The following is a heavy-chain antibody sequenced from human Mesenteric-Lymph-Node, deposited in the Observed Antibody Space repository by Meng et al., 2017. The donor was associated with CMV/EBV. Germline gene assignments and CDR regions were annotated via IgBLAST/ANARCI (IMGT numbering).Heavy chain of an antibody. Sequence: SAFTFSSCAMSWVRQAPGKGLEWVSASSASGAGTYYADSVKDRFTISRDNSKNTLHLQMSGLRAEDTALYFCAKSTNINWGEIEFDSWGQGTLVTVSS. V-gene: IGHV3-23*01. CDR1: AFTFSSCA. D-gene: IGHD7-27*01. CDR3: AKSTNINWGEIEFDS. J-gene: IGHJ4*02. CDR2: SSASGAGT.